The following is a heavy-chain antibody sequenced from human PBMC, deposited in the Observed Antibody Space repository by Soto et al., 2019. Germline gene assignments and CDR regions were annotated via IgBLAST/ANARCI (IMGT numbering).Heavy chain of an antibody. CDR1: GGAVSGYY. Sequence: SETLALTCAVYGGAVSGYYWSWIGQPPGKGLEGIGEINHSGSTNYNPPLKSRVTISVDTSKNQSSLKLSSVTAADTAVDYCARGRDDLLTGYSWYPRVQTYYFDYWGQGTLVPVSS. CDR2: INHSGST. CDR3: ARGRDDLLTGYSWYPRVQTYYFDY. D-gene: IGHD3-9*01. J-gene: IGHJ4*02. V-gene: IGHV4-34*01.